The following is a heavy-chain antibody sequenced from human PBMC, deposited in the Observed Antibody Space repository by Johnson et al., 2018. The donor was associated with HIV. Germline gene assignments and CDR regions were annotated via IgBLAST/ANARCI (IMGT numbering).Heavy chain of an antibody. Sequence: VRLVEAGGGLVQPGGSLRLSCAASGFAFGSYWMHWVRQAPGKGLQWVANINQYGSEAYYVDSVKGRFTISRDNAKNSMYLQMNTLNAEDTAVYYCASSTVMMTDDAFDIWGQGTVVTVSP. CDR1: GFAFGSYW. CDR2: INQYGSEA. J-gene: IGHJ3*02. D-gene: IGHD4-11*01. CDR3: ASSTVMMTDDAFDI. V-gene: IGHV3-7*05.